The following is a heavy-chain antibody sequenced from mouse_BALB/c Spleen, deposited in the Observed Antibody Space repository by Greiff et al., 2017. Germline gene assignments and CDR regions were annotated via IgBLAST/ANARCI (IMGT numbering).Heavy chain of an antibody. CDR2: ISYSGST. CDR3: ARGEPIAYYGNYGAMDY. J-gene: IGHJ4*01. D-gene: IGHD2-10*01. Sequence: EVKLLESGPSLVKPSQTLSLTCSVTGDSITSGYWNWIRKFPGNKLEYMGYISYSGSTYYNPSLKSRISITRDTSKNQYYLQLNSVTTEDTATYYCARGEPIAYYGNYGAMDYWGQGTSVTVSS. V-gene: IGHV3-8*02. CDR1: GDSITSGY.